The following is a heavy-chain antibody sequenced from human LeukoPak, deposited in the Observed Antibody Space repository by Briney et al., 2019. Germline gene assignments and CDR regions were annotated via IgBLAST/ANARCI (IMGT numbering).Heavy chain of an antibody. V-gene: IGHV1-18*01. J-gene: IGHJ4*02. Sequence: ASVKVSCKASGYTFTSYGISWVRQAPGQGLEWMGWISAYNGNTKYAQKLQGRVTMTTDTSTNTAYMELRSLRSDDTAVYYCARGLPPRRNYDSSGYYSYYFDYWGQGTLVTVSS. CDR3: ARGLPPRRNYDSSGYYSYYFDY. CDR2: ISAYNGNT. CDR1: GYTFTSYG. D-gene: IGHD3-22*01.